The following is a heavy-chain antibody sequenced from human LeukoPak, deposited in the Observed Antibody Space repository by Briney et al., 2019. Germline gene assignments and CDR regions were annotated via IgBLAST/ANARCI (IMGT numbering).Heavy chain of an antibody. CDR2: IIPIFSTA. CDR3: ARVKAEGPALRYFDWSSSLYGMDV. V-gene: IGHV1-69*13. CDR1: GYTFTGYY. J-gene: IGHJ6*02. Sequence: SVKVSCKASGYTFTGYYIHWVRQAPGQGLEWMGGIIPIFSTAYYAQKFQGRVTITADESTSTAYMELSSLRSEDTAVYYCARVKAEGPALRYFDWSSSLYGMDVWGQGTTVTVSS. D-gene: IGHD3-9*01.